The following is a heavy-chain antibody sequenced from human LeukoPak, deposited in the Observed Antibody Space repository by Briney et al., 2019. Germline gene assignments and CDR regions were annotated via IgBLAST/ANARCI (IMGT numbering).Heavy chain of an antibody. Sequence: ASVKVSCKAFGYNFGIFGISWVRQAPGQGLEWMGWISANNGNTKYAQSLQGGVTMTTDTSTSTAYMELRSLRSDDTAVYYCARVGVVVPSAWFDPWGQGALVTVSS. V-gene: IGHV1-18*01. D-gene: IGHD2-2*01. CDR2: ISANNGNT. J-gene: IGHJ5*02. CDR3: ARVGVVVPSAWFDP. CDR1: GYNFGIFG.